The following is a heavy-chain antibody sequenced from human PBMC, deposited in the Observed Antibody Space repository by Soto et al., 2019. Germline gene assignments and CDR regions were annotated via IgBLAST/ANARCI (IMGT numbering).Heavy chain of an antibody. J-gene: IGHJ4*02. CDR2: ISGSGDRT. D-gene: IGHD3-22*01. V-gene: IGHV3-23*01. CDR1: VITISNYP. CDR3: VKDDGGYPSTAPH. Sequence: VWSLRLSCSASVITISNYPMSLVRQSPGKGLDWVSGISGSGDRTYYADSAKGRFTISKDISRNSLSLQLDSLGVEDTAVYFCVKDDGGYPSTAPHWGQGTLVTVSS.